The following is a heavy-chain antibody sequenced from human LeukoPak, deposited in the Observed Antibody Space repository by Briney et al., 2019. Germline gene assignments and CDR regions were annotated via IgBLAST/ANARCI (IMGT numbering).Heavy chain of an antibody. CDR3: ARDVTTTGYNRFDP. CDR1: GFTFSSYA. J-gene: IGHJ5*02. V-gene: IGHV3-30-3*01. Sequence: GGSLRLSCAASGFTFSSYAMHWVRQAPGKGLEWVAFISFDGSSKFYADSVKGRYTITRDNSKNTLYLQMNSLRAEDTAVYYCARDVTTTGYNRFDPWGQGTLATVSS. CDR2: ISFDGSSK. D-gene: IGHD4-11*01.